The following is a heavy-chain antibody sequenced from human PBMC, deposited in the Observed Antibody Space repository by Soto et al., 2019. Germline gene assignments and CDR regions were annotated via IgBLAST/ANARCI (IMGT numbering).Heavy chain of an antibody. CDR2: IYYSVST. V-gene: IGHV4-31*03. J-gene: IGHJ4*02. CDR3: ARVVYDYVWGSSFDY. CDR1: GGSISSGGYY. D-gene: IGHD3-16*01. Sequence: QVQLQESGPGLVKPSQTLSLTCTVSGGSISSGGYYWSWIRQHPGKGLEWIGYIYYSVSTYYNPSLKSRVTISVDTSKNQFSLELSSVTAADTAVLYCARVVYDYVWGSSFDYWGQGTLVTVSS.